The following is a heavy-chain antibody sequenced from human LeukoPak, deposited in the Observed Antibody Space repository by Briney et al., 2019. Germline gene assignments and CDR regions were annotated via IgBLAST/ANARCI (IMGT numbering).Heavy chain of an antibody. CDR2: IRHDVSEK. J-gene: IGHJ4*02. Sequence: GGSLRLSCAASGVIPSSDWMSWVRQAPGKGLEWVANIRHDVSEKHYVESVKGRFTISRENAKTSLYLQMTSLRDEDTAVYYCARPRTDYYDSSGYYEFAYWGQGTLVTVSS. D-gene: IGHD3-22*01. CDR1: GVIPSSDW. CDR3: ARPRTDYYDSSGYYEFAY. V-gene: IGHV3-7*01.